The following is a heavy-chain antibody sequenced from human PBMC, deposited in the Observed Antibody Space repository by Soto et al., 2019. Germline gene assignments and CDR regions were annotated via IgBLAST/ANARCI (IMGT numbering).Heavy chain of an antibody. CDR3: ARKVSGAVAGNLVNWFDP. D-gene: IGHD6-19*01. CDR2: IYYSGST. CDR1: GGSISSSSYY. J-gene: IGHJ5*02. V-gene: IGHV4-39*01. Sequence: SETLSLTCTVSGGSISSSSYYWGWIRQPPGKGLEWIGSIYYSGSTYYNPSLKSRVTISVDTSKNQFSLKLSSVTAADTAVYYCARKVSGAVAGNLVNWFDPWGQGTLVTVSS.